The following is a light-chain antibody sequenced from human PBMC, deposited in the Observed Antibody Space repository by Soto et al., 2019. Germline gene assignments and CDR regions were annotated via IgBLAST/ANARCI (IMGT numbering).Light chain of an antibody. Sequence: EIVLTHSPATLSLSPGERATLSCWASQSVSNYFVWYQQKPGQAPRLLIYDACKRATGIPARFSGSGSGTDFTLTISSLEPEDSADYYCQQRSIWPWTFGQGTKVEIK. CDR3: QQRSIWPWT. CDR1: QSVSNY. CDR2: DAC. V-gene: IGKV3-11*01. J-gene: IGKJ1*01.